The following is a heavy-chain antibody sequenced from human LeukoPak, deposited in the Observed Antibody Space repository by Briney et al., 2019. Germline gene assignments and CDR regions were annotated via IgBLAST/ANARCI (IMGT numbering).Heavy chain of an antibody. CDR3: ARHSYCGXXXYLDY. V-gene: IGHV4-59*08. Sequence: PSETLSLTCTVSGGSISSYYWSWIRQPPGKGLEWIGYIYYSGSTNYNPSLKSRVTISVDTSKNQFSLKLSSVTAADTAVYYCARHSYCGXXXYLDYWGQGTLVTVSS. D-gene: IGHD2-21*02. CDR1: GGSISSYY. CDR2: IYYSGST. J-gene: IGHJ4*02.